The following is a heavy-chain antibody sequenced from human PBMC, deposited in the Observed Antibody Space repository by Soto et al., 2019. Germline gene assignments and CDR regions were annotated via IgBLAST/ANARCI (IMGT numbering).Heavy chain of an antibody. CDR3: AKGGGRGYSYGNYYYYYMDV. Sequence: LETLSLTCAVYGGSFSCYYLSWIRQPPGKGLEWIGEINHSGSTNYNPSLKSRVTISVDTSKNQFSLKLSSVTAADTAVYYCAKGGGRGYSYGNYYYYYMDVWGKGTTVTVSS. D-gene: IGHD5-18*01. CDR1: GGSFSCYY. J-gene: IGHJ6*03. V-gene: IGHV4-34*01. CDR2: INHSGST.